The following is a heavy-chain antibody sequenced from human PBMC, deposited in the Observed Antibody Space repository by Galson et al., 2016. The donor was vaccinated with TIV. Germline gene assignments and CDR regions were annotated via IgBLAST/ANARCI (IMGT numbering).Heavy chain of an antibody. CDR2: ISGSGITT. Sequence: SLRLSCAASGFTFSDYSMSWIRQAPGKGLEWISYISGSGITTYYADSVKGRFTIYRDNAKNSPFLHMNSLRAEDTAVYYCATGLVPPAIDYWGQGNLLTVSS. D-gene: IGHD2-21*01. CDR1: GFTFSDYS. CDR3: ATGLVPPAIDY. J-gene: IGHJ4*02. V-gene: IGHV3-11*01.